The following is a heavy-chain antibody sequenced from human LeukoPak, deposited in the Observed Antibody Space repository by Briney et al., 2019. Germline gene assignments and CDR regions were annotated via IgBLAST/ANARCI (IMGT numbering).Heavy chain of an antibody. CDR1: GGSFSGYY. V-gene: IGHV4-34*01. J-gene: IGHJ4*02. Sequence: PSETLSLTCAVHGGSFSGYYWSWIRQPPGKGLEWIGEINHSGSTNYNPSLKSRVTISVDTSKNQFSLKLSSVTAADTAVYYCARGSVSGYSYGYWRYWGQGTLVTVSS. CDR2: INHSGST. D-gene: IGHD5-18*01. CDR3: ARGSVSGYSYGYWRY.